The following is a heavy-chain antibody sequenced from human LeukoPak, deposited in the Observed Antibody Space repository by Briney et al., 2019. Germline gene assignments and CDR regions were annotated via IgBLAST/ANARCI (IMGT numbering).Heavy chain of an antibody. CDR1: GGSISSYY. J-gene: IGHJ4*02. CDR3: ARCRTDYSSSSHFDY. V-gene: IGHV4-59*01. D-gene: IGHD6-6*01. CDR2: IYYSGST. Sequence: SETLSLTCTVSGGSISSYYWSWIRQPPGKGLEWIGYIYYSGSTNYNPSLKSRVTISVDTSKNQFSLKLSSVTAADTAVYYCARCRTDYSSSSHFDYWGREPWSPSPQ.